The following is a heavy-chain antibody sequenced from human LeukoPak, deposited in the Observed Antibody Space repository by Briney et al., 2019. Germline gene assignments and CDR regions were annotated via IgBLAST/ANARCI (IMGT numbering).Heavy chain of an antibody. D-gene: IGHD6-19*01. CDR1: GSSISSGNYY. J-gene: IGHJ6*03. CDR2: IYYSGST. Sequence: SQTLSLTCTVSGSSISSGNYYWSWIRQPAGKGLEWIGYIYYSGSTNYNPSLKSRVTISVDTSKNQFSLKLSSVTAADTAVYYCARTTSIAVGKWASYYYYYYYMDVWGKGTTVTISS. CDR3: ARTTSIAVGKWASYYYYYYYMDV. V-gene: IGHV4-61*09.